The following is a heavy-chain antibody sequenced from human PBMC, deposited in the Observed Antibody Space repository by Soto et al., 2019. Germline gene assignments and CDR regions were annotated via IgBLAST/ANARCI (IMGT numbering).Heavy chain of an antibody. Sequence: GGSLRLSCAASGFTFSNYAMSWVRQAPGKGLEWVSSISGSAESTYYADPVKDRVTISRDNSKTTLHPQINSLSAEDTALYYYARSNHFDGNDFWGQGTLVTVSS. J-gene: IGHJ4*02. V-gene: IGHV3-23*01. D-gene: IGHD4-17*01. CDR3: ARSNHFDGNDF. CDR1: GFTFSNYA. CDR2: ISGSAEST.